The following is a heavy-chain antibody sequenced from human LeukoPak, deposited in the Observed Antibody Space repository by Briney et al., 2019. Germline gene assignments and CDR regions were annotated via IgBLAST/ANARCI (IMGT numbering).Heavy chain of an antibody. J-gene: IGHJ4*02. D-gene: IGHD3-3*01. CDR1: GGSISSSSYY. CDR2: IYYSGST. Sequence: SETLSLTCPVSGGSISSSSYYWGWIRQPPGKGLEWIGSIYYSGSTYYNPSLKSRVTISVDTSKNQFSLKLSSVTAADTAVYYCARQDNHDFWSGYLDYWGQGTLVTVSS. CDR3: ARQDNHDFWSGYLDY. V-gene: IGHV4-39*01.